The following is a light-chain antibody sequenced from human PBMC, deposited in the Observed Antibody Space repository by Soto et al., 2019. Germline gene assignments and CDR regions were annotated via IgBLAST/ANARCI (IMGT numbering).Light chain of an antibody. CDR1: NIGSIS. CDR3: QVWDTSSDQQV. J-gene: IGLJ2*01. CDR2: YDH. Sequence: SYELTQPPSVSVAPGKTATIACGGDNIGSISVHWYQHKPGQAPLLVISYDHDRPSGIPERFSGSNSGSTATLTISRVEAGDDAAYYCQVWDTSSDQQVFGGGTKLTVL. V-gene: IGLV3-21*01.